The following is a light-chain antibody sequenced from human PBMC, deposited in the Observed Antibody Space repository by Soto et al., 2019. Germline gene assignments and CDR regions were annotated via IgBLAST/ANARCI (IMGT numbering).Light chain of an antibody. J-gene: IGKJ3*01. Sequence: EIVLTQSPATLSLSPGERATLSCRASQSVSSYLAWYQQKPGQAPRLLIYDASNRATGIPARFSCSGSGTDFTLTISSLEPEDFAVYYCQQRSNWPSFGLGTKVDIK. CDR1: QSVSSY. V-gene: IGKV3-11*01. CDR3: QQRSNWPS. CDR2: DAS.